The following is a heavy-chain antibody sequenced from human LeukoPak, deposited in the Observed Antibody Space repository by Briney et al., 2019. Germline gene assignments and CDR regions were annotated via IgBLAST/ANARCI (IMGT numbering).Heavy chain of an antibody. CDR1: GDSISSHY. D-gene: IGHD1-26*01. Sequence: SETLSLTCTVSGDSISSHYWSWIRQPPGKGLEWIGCIYCSGSSSYNPSLKSRVTISVDTSNTQFSLKLTSVTAADTAVYFCARERLIAGATVFDYWGQGSLVTVSS. V-gene: IGHV4-59*11. CDR2: IYCSGSS. CDR3: ARERLIAGATVFDY. J-gene: IGHJ4*02.